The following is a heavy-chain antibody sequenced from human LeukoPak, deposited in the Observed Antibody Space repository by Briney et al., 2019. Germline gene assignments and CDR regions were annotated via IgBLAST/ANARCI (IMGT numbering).Heavy chain of an antibody. V-gene: IGHV4-39*01. Sequence: PSETLSLTCTVSGDSIGGSNYYWAWVRQPPGKGLEWIGSIIYTGNIYYKSSLKSRVTISVDTSRNQFFLNLNSVTAADTAVYYCARHSRVLTTTIPFHYWGQGTLVTVSS. CDR1: GDSIGGSNYY. CDR3: ARHSRVLTTTIPFHY. J-gene: IGHJ4*02. CDR2: IIYTGNI. D-gene: IGHD1-26*01.